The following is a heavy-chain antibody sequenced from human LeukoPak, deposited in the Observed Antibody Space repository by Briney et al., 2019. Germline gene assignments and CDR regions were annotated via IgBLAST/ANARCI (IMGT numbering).Heavy chain of an antibody. CDR3: TTVEGYCSSTSCYDY. Sequence: GGSLRLSCAVSGFTFSNAWMSWVRQAPGKGLEWVGRIKSKTDGGTTDYAAPVKGRFTISRDDSKNTLYLQMNSLKTEDTAVYYCTTVEGYCSSTSCYDYWGQGTLATVSS. CDR1: GFTFSNAW. CDR2: IKSKTDGGTT. D-gene: IGHD2-2*01. V-gene: IGHV3-15*01. J-gene: IGHJ4*02.